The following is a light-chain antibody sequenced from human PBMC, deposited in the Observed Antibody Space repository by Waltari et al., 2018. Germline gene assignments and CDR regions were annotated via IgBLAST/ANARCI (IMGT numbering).Light chain of an antibody. CDR1: SSDVGAYDY. CDR3: CSFGGGYPVV. Sequence: QSALTQPRSVSGSPGQSVTISCTGTSSDVGAYDYVSWYQQHPGKAPKFMFYDVNKRPAGVPDRFSGPKSGNTASLTISGLQAEDEADYYCCSFGGGYPVVFGGGTTLTVL. CDR2: DVN. V-gene: IGLV2-11*01. J-gene: IGLJ3*02.